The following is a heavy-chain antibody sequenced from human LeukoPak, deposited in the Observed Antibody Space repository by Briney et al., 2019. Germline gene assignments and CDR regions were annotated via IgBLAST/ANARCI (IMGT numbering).Heavy chain of an antibody. Sequence: SETLSLTCAVYGGSFSGYYWSWIRQPPGKGLEWIGEINHSGSTNYNPSLKSRVTISVDTSKNQFSLKLSSVTAADTAVYYCAGGRGYYDSSGYFDYWGQGTLVTVSS. CDR1: GGSFSGYY. CDR3: AGGRGYYDSSGYFDY. D-gene: IGHD3-22*01. J-gene: IGHJ4*02. CDR2: INHSGST. V-gene: IGHV4-34*01.